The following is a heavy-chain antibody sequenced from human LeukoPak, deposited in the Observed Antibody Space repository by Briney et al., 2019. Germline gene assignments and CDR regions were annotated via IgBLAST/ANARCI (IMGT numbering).Heavy chain of an antibody. CDR1: GFTFSSYA. CDR3: AKGRDSNGYYYDY. V-gene: IGHV3-23*01. D-gene: IGHD3-22*01. CDR2: SIGSGGST. Sequence: GGSLRLSCAASGFTFSSYAMSWVRQAPEKGLEWVSVSIGSGGSTYYADSVKGRFTISRDNSKNTLYLQMNSLRAEDTAIYYCAKGRDSNGYYYDYWGQGTLVTVSS. J-gene: IGHJ4*02.